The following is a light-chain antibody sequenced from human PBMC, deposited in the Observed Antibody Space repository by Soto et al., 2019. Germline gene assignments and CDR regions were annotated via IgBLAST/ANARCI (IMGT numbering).Light chain of an antibody. J-gene: IGKJ1*01. V-gene: IGKV1-5*01. CDR3: QQYNSYWRT. CDR2: DAS. CDR1: QTISNL. Sequence: DIQMTQSPSTLSASVGDRVTITCRASQTISNLLAWYQQKPGKAPKLLIYDASSLESGVPSRFSGSGSGTEFTLTISSLQPDDFATYYCQQYNSYWRTFGQGTKVDIK.